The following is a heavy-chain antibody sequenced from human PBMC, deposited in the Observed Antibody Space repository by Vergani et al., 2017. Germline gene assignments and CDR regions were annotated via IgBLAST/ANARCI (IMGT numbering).Heavy chain of an antibody. V-gene: IGHV2-26*01. Sequence: QFTLKESGPVLVKPTETLTLTCTVSGFSLSNAGMGVSWIRQPPGKALEWLAHIFSNDEKSYSTSLKSRFTISKDTSKSQVVLTMTNMDPVDTATYYCARGRYSGYDDAFDMWGQGTMVTVSS. J-gene: IGHJ3*02. CDR3: ARGRYSGYDDAFDM. CDR1: GFSLSNAGMG. D-gene: IGHD5-12*01. CDR2: IFSNDEK.